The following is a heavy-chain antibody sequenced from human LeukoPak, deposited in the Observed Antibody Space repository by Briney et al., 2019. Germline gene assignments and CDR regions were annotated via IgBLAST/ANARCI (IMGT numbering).Heavy chain of an antibody. J-gene: IGHJ4*02. CDR3: ARVDWGSGYFDY. CDR1: GFTFRNYN. V-gene: IGHV3-48*01. Sequence: PGGSLRLSCTTSGFTFRNYNINWVRQAPGKGLEWVSHISSSGSTIKYADSVKGRFTISRDNAKNTLYLQMNSLRADDTAVYYCARVDWGSGYFDYWGQGTLVTVSS. D-gene: IGHD3-16*01. CDR2: ISSSGSTI.